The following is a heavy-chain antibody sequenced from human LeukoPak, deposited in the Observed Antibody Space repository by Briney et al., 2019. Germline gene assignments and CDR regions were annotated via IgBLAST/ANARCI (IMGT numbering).Heavy chain of an antibody. D-gene: IGHD2-2*03. CDR2: INPNSGGT. Sequence: ASVKVSCKASGYTFTGYYMHWVRQAPGQGLEWMGWINPNSGGTNYAQKLQGRVTMTTDTSTSTAYMELRSLRSDDTAVYYCARDPLRDLGIVVVPAAIRWFDPWGQGTLVTVSS. V-gene: IGHV1-2*02. CDR3: ARDPLRDLGIVVVPAAIRWFDP. CDR1: GYTFTGYY. J-gene: IGHJ5*02.